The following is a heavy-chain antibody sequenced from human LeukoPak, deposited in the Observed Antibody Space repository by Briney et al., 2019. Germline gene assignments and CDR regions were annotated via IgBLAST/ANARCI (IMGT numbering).Heavy chain of an antibody. J-gene: IGHJ4*02. Sequence: ASVKVPCKASGYTFNRYGITWVRQAPGQGLEWMGWISGYNGNTNYAQKLQGRVTMTTDTSTSTAYMELRSLRSDDTAMYYCARDYGYGVTVMISDDYWGQGTLVTVSS. D-gene: IGHD5-12*01. CDR2: ISGYNGNT. CDR3: ARDYGYGVTVMISDDY. CDR1: GYTFNRYG. V-gene: IGHV1-18*01.